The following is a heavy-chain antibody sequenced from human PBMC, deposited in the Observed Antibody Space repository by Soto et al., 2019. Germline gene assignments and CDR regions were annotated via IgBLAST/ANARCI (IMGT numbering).Heavy chain of an antibody. D-gene: IGHD3-16*01. CDR3: AKDQANYAPAGVDV. CDR2: ISGSGDYT. V-gene: IGHV3-23*01. Sequence: EVQLLESGGDLVKPGGSLRLSCAASGFTFSTYALTWVRQAPGEGLEWVATISGSGDYTYYGDSVKGRFSLSRDNSKNTVSLQMNSLRAEDTAIYYCAKDQANYAPAGVDVWGQGTTVTVSS. J-gene: IGHJ6*02. CDR1: GFTFSTYA.